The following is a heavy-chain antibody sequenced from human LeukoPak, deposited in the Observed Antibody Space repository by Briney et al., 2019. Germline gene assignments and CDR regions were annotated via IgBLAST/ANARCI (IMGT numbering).Heavy chain of an antibody. CDR2: IYHSGST. J-gene: IGHJ3*02. CDR1: GGSISSGGYY. CDR3: ARGGGSYPADAFDI. V-gene: IGHV4-30-2*01. D-gene: IGHD1-26*01. Sequence: PSQTLSLTCTVSGGSISSGGYYWSWIRQPPGKGLEWIGYIYHSGSTYYNPSLKSRVTISVDRSKNQFSLKLRSVTAADTAVYYWARGGGSYPADAFDIWAKGQWSPSLQ.